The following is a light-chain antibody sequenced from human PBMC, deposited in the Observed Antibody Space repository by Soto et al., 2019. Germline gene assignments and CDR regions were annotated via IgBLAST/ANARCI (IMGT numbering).Light chain of an antibody. J-gene: IGKJ2*01. Sequence: DIQMTQSPSSLSASVGDRVIITCRASQSISSYLNWYQRKPGKAPKLLIYAASSLQSGVPSRFSGSGSGTDFSLTIRSLQPEDFATYYCQQTYSTPYTFGQGTNLEIK. CDR2: AAS. V-gene: IGKV1-39*01. CDR3: QQTYSTPYT. CDR1: QSISSY.